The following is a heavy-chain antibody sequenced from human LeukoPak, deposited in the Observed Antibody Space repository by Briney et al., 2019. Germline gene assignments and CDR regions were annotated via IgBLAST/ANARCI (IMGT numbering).Heavy chain of an antibody. CDR1: GYTFTSYG. V-gene: IGHV1-18*01. CDR3: ARAVNYYYDSSGLSDAFDI. D-gene: IGHD3-22*01. CDR2: ISAYNGNA. J-gene: IGHJ3*02. Sequence: ASVKVSCKASGYTFTSYGISWVRQAPGQGLEWMGWISAYNGNANYAQKLQGRVTMTTDTSTSTAYMELRSLRSDDTAVYYCARAVNYYYDSSGLSDAFDIWGQGTMVTVSS.